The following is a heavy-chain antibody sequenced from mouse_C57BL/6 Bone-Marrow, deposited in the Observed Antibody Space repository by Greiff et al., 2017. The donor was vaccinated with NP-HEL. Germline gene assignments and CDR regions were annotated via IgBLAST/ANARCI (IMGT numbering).Heavy chain of an antibody. CDR3: ARNDGHYWFAY. CDR2: IYPGDGDT. D-gene: IGHD2-3*01. V-gene: IGHV1-82*01. Sequence: VMLVESGPELVKPGASVKISCTASGYAFSSSWMNWVKQRPGKGLEWIGRIYPGDGDTNYNGKFKGKATLTADKSSSTAYMQLSSLTSEDAAVYFCARNDGHYWFAYWGQGTLVTVSA. J-gene: IGHJ3*01. CDR1: GYAFSSSW.